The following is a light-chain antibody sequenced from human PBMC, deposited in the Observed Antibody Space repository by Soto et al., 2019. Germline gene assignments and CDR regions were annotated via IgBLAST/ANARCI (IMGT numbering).Light chain of an antibody. V-gene: IGKV3-20*01. CDR3: QQYGSSPLT. CDR2: RAS. J-gene: IGKJ4*01. Sequence: EIVLTQSPGTLSLSPGERATLSCRASQSVSSDYLAWYQQKPGQTPKVLIYRASSRATGIPDRFSGSGSGTDFSLNISRLEPEDFAVYYCQQYGSSPLTFGGGTKVEIK. CDR1: QSVSSDY.